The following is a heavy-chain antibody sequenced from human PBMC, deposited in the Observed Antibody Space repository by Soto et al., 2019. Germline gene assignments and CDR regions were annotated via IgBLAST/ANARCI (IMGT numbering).Heavy chain of an antibody. Sequence: QVQLVESGGGVVQPGRSLRLSCAASGFTFSSYGMHWVRQAPGKGLEWVAVISYDGSNKYYADSVKGRFTISRDNSKNTLYPQMNSLRAEDTAVYYCAKDGSYDSSGYFDYWGQGTLVTVSS. D-gene: IGHD3-22*01. CDR2: ISYDGSNK. V-gene: IGHV3-30*18. CDR1: GFTFSSYG. J-gene: IGHJ4*02. CDR3: AKDGSYDSSGYFDY.